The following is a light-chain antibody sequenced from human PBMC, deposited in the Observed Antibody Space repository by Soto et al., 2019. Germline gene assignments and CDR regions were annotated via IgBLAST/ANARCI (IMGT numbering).Light chain of an antibody. CDR2: GAS. CDR1: QSINSF. Sequence: IVLTHSPGTLALSPCEGAALSFRASQSINSFLAWYQQRRGQAPRLLIHGASNRATGIPDRFSGSGSGPDFTLTISRLEPEDFAVYYCQQYGGSPRTFGQGTKVDIK. CDR3: QQYGGSPRT. J-gene: IGKJ1*01. V-gene: IGKV3-20*01.